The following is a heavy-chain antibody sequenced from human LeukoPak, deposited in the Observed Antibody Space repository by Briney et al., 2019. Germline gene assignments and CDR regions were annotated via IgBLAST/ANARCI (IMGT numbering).Heavy chain of an antibody. D-gene: IGHD5-12*01. Sequence: GASVKVSCKASGYTFTGYYMHWVRQAPGQGLEWMGWINPNSGGTNYAQKFQGRVTMTRDTSISTAYMELSSLRSEDTAVYYCARVSGHYYYMDVWGKGTTVTISS. CDR1: GYTFTGYY. J-gene: IGHJ6*03. CDR2: INPNSGGT. V-gene: IGHV1-2*02. CDR3: ARVSGHYYYMDV.